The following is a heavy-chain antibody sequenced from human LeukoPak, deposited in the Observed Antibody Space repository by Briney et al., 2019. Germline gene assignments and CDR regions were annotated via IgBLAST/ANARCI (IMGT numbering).Heavy chain of an antibody. V-gene: IGHV3-49*03. D-gene: IGHD6-13*01. CDR3: TRAMAAAGRVAPFDY. J-gene: IGHJ4*02. CDR2: IRSKAYGGTT. Sequence: GGSLRLSCTASGFTFGDYAMSWFRQAPGKGLEWVGFIRSKAYGGTTEYAASVKGRFTISRDDSKSIAYLQMNSLKTEDTAVYYCTRAMAAAGRVAPFDYWGQGTLVTVSS. CDR1: GFTFGDYA.